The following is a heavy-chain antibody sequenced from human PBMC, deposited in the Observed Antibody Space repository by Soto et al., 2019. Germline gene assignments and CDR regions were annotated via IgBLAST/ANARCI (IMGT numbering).Heavy chain of an antibody. CDR2: ISSSSSYI. CDR1: GFTFSSYS. Sequence: EVQLVESGGGLVKPGGSLRLSCAASGFTFSSYSMNWVRQAPGKGLEWVSSISSSSSYIYYADSVKGRFTISRDNAKNSLYLQMNSLRAEDTAVYYCAREGTQKSGYCSGGSCYETDYYYYYMDVWGKGTTVTVSS. V-gene: IGHV3-21*01. CDR3: AREGTQKSGYCSGGSCYETDYYYYYMDV. J-gene: IGHJ6*03. D-gene: IGHD2-15*01.